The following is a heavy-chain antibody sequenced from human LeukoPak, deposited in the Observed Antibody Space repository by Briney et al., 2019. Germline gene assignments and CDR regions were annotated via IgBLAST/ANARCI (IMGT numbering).Heavy chain of an antibody. V-gene: IGHV3-21*01. J-gene: IGHJ4*02. Sequence: PGGSLRLSCAASGFTFTSYSMNWVRQAPGKGLEWVSSISSSGSYPYYADSLKGRFTISRDNAKNSLYLQMSSLRAEDTAVYYCARGLGLGGYCTNGVCYPTDYWGQGTLVTVSS. CDR1: GFTFTSYS. CDR2: ISSSGSYP. CDR3: ARGLGLGGYCTNGVCYPTDY. D-gene: IGHD2-8*01.